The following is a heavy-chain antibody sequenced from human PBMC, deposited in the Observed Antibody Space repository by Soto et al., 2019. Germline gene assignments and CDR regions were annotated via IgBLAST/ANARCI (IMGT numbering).Heavy chain of an antibody. D-gene: IGHD5-12*01. CDR3: ARGKDSGYDRDYYYYGMDV. V-gene: IGHV1-69*02. CDR1: GGTFISYT. Sequence: QVQLVQSGAEVKKPGSSVKVSCKASGGTFISYTISWVRQAPGQGLEWMGRIIPILGIANDAQKFQGRVTITADKSTSTAYMELSSLRSEDTAVYYCARGKDSGYDRDYYYYGMDVWGQGTTVTVSS. CDR2: IIPILGIA. J-gene: IGHJ6*02.